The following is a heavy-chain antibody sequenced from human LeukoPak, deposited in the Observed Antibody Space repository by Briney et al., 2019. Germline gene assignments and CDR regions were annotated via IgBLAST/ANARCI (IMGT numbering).Heavy chain of an antibody. Sequence: GGSLRLSCAASGFTFSSYSMNWVRQAPGKGLEWVSYISSSSSTIYYADSVKGRFTISRDNAKNSLYLQMNSLRAEDMALYYCAKGYDSSGYLGDDAFDIWGQGTMVTVSS. CDR3: AKGYDSSGYLGDDAFDI. D-gene: IGHD3-22*01. CDR1: GFTFSSYS. J-gene: IGHJ3*02. CDR2: ISSSSSTI. V-gene: IGHV3-48*01.